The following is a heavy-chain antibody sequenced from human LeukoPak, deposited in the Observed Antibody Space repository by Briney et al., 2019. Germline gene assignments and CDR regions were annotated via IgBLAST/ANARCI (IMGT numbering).Heavy chain of an antibody. D-gene: IGHD2-2*01. Sequence: GRSLRLSCAASGFTFSSYGMHWVRQAPGKGLEWVAVISYDGSNKYYADSVKGRFTISRDNSKNTLYLQMNSLRAEDTAVYYGAKARFVRYQLLSQRDYGMDVWGQGPTVTV. V-gene: IGHV3-30*18. CDR3: AKARFVRYQLLSQRDYGMDV. J-gene: IGHJ6*02. CDR2: ISYDGSNK. CDR1: GFTFSSYG.